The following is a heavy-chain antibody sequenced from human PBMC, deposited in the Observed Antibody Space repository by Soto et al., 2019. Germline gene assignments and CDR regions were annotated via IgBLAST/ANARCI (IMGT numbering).Heavy chain of an antibody. J-gene: IGHJ4*02. CDR1: GGSISSCY. CDR2: IYYSGST. CDR3: ARSDGRY. V-gene: IGHV4-59*01. Sequence: QVQLQESGPGLVKPSETLSLTCTVSGGSISSCYWSWIRQPPGKGLEWIGYIYYSGSTNYNPSLTTRVTISVDTSKNQFSLTLSSVPAADTAVYYCARSDGRYWGQGTLVTVSS.